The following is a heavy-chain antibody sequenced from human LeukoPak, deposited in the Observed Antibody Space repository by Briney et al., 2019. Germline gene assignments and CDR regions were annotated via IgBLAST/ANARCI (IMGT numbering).Heavy chain of an antibody. CDR1: GGSFSGYY. Sequence: SETLSVTCAVSGGSFSGYYWSWIRQPPGKGMEWIGEINHSGSTNYNPSLKSRVTISVDTSKNQFSLKLSSVTAADTAVYYCARVRPHFDYWGQGTLVTVSS. V-gene: IGHV4-34*01. J-gene: IGHJ4*02. CDR2: INHSGST. CDR3: ARVRPHFDY.